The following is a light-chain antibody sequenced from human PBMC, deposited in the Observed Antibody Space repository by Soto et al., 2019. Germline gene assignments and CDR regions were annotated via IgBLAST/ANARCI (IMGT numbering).Light chain of an antibody. V-gene: IGKV3-20*01. J-gene: IGKJ3*01. CDR2: GAS. Sequence: EVVLTQSPGTLSLSPGERATLSCRASQSVAPHYLAWYQQKRGQAPRLLIYGASRRATGIPDRFSGSGSGTDFALTISGLEPEDFSVYYCHQYWTAPLTFGPGTKVDI. CDR3: HQYWTAPLT. CDR1: QSVAPHY.